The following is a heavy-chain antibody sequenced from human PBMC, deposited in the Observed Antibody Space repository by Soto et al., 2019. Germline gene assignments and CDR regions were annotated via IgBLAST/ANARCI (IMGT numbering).Heavy chain of an antibody. J-gene: IGHJ5*02. CDR2: IYYSGST. V-gene: IGHV4-39*01. CDR3: ARTYCSSTSCSMNWFDP. D-gene: IGHD2-2*01. CDR1: GGSISSSSYY. Sequence: QLQLQESGPGLVKPSETLSLTCTVSGGSISSSSYYWGWIRQPPGKGLEWIGSIYYSGSTYYNPSPRLRFTISVDTSKNQFSLKLGSVTAADTAVYYCARTYCSSTSCSMNWFDPWGQGTLVTVSS.